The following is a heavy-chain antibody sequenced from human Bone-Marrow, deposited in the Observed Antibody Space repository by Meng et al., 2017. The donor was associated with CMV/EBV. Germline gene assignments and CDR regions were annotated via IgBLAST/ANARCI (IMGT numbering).Heavy chain of an antibody. CDR2: ISYDGSNK. D-gene: IGHD3-3*01. J-gene: IGHJ6*02. Sequence: SLKISCAASGFTFSSYAMHWVRQAPGKGLEWVAVISYDGSNKYYADSVKGRFTISRDNSKNTLYLQMNSLRAEDTAVYYCAREKVRFLEWSYYYYGMDVWGQGTTVTVSS. CDR1: GFTFSSYA. V-gene: IGHV3-30*04. CDR3: AREKVRFLEWSYYYYGMDV.